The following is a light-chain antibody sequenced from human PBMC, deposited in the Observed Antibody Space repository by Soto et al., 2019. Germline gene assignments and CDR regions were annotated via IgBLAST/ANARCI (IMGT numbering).Light chain of an antibody. J-gene: IGKJ3*01. CDR2: GAS. CDR3: HQYNNWPRGT. CDR1: QSVSSN. Sequence: EIVRTRSPATLSVSPGERATLSCRASQSVSSNLAWYQQKPGQAPRLLIYGASNRATCIPARFSSSGSETEFNLPISSLKAEDVAGDYCHQYNNWPRGTFGPGTQVDIK. V-gene: IGKV3-15*01.